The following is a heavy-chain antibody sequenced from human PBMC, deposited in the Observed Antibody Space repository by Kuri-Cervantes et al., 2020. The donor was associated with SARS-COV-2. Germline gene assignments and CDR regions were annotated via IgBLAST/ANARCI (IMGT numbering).Heavy chain of an antibody. CDR1: GYSISSGYY. CDR3: ARLTGSGTVWY. Sequence: SQTLSLTCADSGYSISSGYYWGWIRQPPGKGLEWIGEINHSGSTNYNPSLKSRVTISVDTSKNQFSLKLSSVTAADTAVYYCARLTGSGTVWYWGQGTLVTVSS. V-gene: IGHV4-38-2*01. D-gene: IGHD3-10*01. J-gene: IGHJ4*02. CDR2: INHSGST.